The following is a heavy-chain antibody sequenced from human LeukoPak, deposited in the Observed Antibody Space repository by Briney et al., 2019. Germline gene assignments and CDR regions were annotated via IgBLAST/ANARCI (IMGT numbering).Heavy chain of an antibody. D-gene: IGHD3-3*01. V-gene: IGHV4-59*11. J-gene: IGHJ4*02. CDR3: ARAGRYDFWSGYSYYFDY. CDR2: IYYSGST. CDR1: GGSISSHY. Sequence: PSETLSLTCAVSGGSISSHYWSWIRQPPGKGLEWIGYIYYSGSTNYNPSLKSRVTISVDTSKNQFSLKLSSVTAADTAVYYCARAGRYDFWSGYSYYFDYWGQGTLVTVSS.